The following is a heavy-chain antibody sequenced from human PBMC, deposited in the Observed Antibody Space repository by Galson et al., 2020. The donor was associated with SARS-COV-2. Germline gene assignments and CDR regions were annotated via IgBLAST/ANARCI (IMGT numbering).Heavy chain of an antibody. CDR1: GGSFTGHY. V-gene: IGHV4-34*01. Sequence: SETLSLTCAVYGGSFTGHYWNWIRQPPGKGLEWIGEINHSGGTNYNPSLKSRLTISVDTSQNQFSLRLTSVTAADAAFYYCARRNRLAAPGAHFDSWGHGTLVTVSS. CDR2: INHSGGT. D-gene: IGHD6-13*01. CDR3: ARRNRLAAPGAHFDS. J-gene: IGHJ4*03.